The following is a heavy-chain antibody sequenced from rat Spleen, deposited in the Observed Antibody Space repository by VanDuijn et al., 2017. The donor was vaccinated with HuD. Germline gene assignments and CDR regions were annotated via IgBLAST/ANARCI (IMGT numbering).Heavy chain of an antibody. CDR1: GYSISSNF. J-gene: IGHJ2*01. D-gene: IGHD1-10*01. CDR3: ARSTYNNYFDS. V-gene: IGHV3-1*01. CDR2: ISYSGST. Sequence: VQLQESGPGLVKPSQSLSLTCSVTGYSISSNFWGWMRKFPGDKMEWMGYISYSGSTSYHPFLKSRISITRDTSKNQFFLHLNSVTTEDTATYYCARSTYNNYFDSWGQGVMVTVSS.